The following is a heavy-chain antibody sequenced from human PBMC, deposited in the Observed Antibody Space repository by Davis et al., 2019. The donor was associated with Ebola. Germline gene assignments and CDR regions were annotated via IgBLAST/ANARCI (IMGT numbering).Heavy chain of an antibody. D-gene: IGHD6-13*01. J-gene: IGHJ4*02. V-gene: IGHV3-15*01. Sequence: PGGSLRLSCAASGFTFSNAWMSWVRQAPGKGLEWVGRIKSKTDGGTTDYAAPVKGRFTISRDDSKNTLYLQMNSLKTDDTAVYYCTWYSSSWYGNYWGQGTLVTVSS. CDR2: IKSKTDGGTT. CDR1: GFTFSNAW. CDR3: TWYSSSWYGNY.